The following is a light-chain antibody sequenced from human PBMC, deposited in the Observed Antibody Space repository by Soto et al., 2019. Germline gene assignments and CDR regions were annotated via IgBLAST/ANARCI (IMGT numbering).Light chain of an antibody. CDR3: CSYAGSNNTFYV. V-gene: IGLV2-23*02. Sequence: QSVLTQPASVSGSPGQSTTISCTGASSDVGSYNLVSWYQQHPDKAPKLVIYEVNKRPSGVSNRFSGSKSGNTASLTISGLQAEDEADYYCCSYAGSNNTFYVFGTGTKVTVL. CDR1: SSDVGSYNL. J-gene: IGLJ1*01. CDR2: EVN.